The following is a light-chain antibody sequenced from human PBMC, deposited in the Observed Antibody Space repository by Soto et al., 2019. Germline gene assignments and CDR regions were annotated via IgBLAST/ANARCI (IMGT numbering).Light chain of an antibody. CDR2: GAS. CDR1: ESLSNY. J-gene: IGKJ2*01. V-gene: IGKV3-15*01. CDR3: ESYNDWPFT. Sequence: EIVMTQSPATLSVSPGERVTLSCSASESLSNYLAWYQQKPGQAPSILIYGASTKATGIPARFSGSGSATDFTLTISSLQSEDFAVYYCESYNDWPFTFGQGTKLEI.